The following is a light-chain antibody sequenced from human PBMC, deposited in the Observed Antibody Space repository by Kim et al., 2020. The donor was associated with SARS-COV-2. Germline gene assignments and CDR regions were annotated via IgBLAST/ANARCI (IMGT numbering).Light chain of an antibody. CDR1: SSDVGGYNY. Sequence: GQAITISCTGTSSDVGGYNYVSWYQQHPGKAPKLMIYDVSNRPSGVSNRFSGSKSGNTASLTISGLQAEDEADYDCSSYTSSSTVVFGGGTQLTVL. V-gene: IGLV2-14*03. J-gene: IGLJ2*01. CDR2: DVS. CDR3: SSYTSSSTVV.